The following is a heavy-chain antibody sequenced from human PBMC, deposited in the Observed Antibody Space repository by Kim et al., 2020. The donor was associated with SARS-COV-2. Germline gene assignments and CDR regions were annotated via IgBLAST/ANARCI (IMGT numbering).Heavy chain of an antibody. D-gene: IGHD3-10*01. Sequence: SETLSLTCTVSGGSISSYYWSWIRQPPGKGLEWIGYIYYSGSTHYNPSLKSRFTISVDTSKNQFSLQLSSVTAADTAVYYCARRTRGSGRSYGMDVWGQG. J-gene: IGHJ6*02. CDR2: IYYSGST. V-gene: IGHV4-59*01. CDR1: GGSISSYY. CDR3: ARRTRGSGRSYGMDV.